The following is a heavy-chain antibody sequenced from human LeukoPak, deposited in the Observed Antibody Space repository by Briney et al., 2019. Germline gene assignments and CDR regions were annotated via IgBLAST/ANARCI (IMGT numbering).Heavy chain of an antibody. CDR1: GFTLSDYY. V-gene: IGHV3-74*01. CDR3: ARGKYNYACDG. D-gene: IGHD5-18*01. Sequence: GGSLRLSCAAPGFTLSDYYMHWLRQVPGKGLVWVSHINGDGSSTGYADSVKGRFTISRDNAKNTLYLQLNSLRAEDTAVYYCARGKYNYACDGWGQGTLVTVSS. CDR2: INGDGSST. J-gene: IGHJ4*02.